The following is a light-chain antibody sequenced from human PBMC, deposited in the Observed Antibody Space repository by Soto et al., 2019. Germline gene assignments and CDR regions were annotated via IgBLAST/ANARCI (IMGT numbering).Light chain of an antibody. CDR2: AAS. CDR3: QQADSFSRT. Sequence: DIQMTQSPSSVSASVGDRVTITCRASQAISTWLAWYQQKPGKAPKLLIYAASNLQTGVPSRFSGNGSGTDFTRTISTLQPEHFATYYCQQADSFSRTFGQGTKVEIK. V-gene: IGKV1D-12*01. J-gene: IGKJ1*01. CDR1: QAISTW.